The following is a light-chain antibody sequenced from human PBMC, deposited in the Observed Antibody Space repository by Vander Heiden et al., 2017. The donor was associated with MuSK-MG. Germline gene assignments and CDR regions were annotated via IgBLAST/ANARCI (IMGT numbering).Light chain of an antibody. J-gene: IGKJ1*01. V-gene: IGKV1-5*03. Sequence: DIEMTPSPSTLSASVGDRVTITCRASQSISSWLAWYQQKPGKAPKLLVYKASTLEGGVPSRFSGSGSGTEFTLTISSLQPDDFATYYCQQYNTCWTFGQGTKVEIK. CDR2: KAS. CDR3: QQYNTCWT. CDR1: QSISSW.